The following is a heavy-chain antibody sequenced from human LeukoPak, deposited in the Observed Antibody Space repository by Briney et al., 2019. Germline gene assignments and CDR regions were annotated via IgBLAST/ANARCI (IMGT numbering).Heavy chain of an antibody. CDR3: ARVPQRGDFSMN. CDR2: IIPILGIA. D-gene: IGHD3-3*01. Sequence: ASVKVSCKASGGTFSSYVISWVRQAPGQGLEWMGRIIPILGIANYAQKFQGRVTITADKSTSTAYMELSSLRSEDTAVYYCARVPQRGDFSMNWGQGTLVTVSS. CDR1: GGTFSSYV. J-gene: IGHJ4*02. V-gene: IGHV1-69*04.